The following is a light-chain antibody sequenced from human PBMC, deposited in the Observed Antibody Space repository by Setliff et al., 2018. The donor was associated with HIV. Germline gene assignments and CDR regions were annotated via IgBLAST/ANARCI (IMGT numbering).Light chain of an antibody. Sequence: QSVLTQPASVSGSPGQSITISCTGTSSDIGRYNLVSWYQQYPGKAPKLMIYQATKRPSGVSNRFSGSKSGNTASLTISGLQAEDEADYYCCSNTGSNTYVIGGGTKVTVL. CDR3: CSNTGSNTYV. J-gene: IGLJ1*01. CDR1: SSDIGRYNL. CDR2: QAT. V-gene: IGLV2-23*01.